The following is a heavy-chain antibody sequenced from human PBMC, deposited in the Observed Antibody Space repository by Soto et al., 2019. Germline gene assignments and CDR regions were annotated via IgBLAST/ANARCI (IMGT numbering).Heavy chain of an antibody. D-gene: IGHD6-6*01. V-gene: IGHV1-46*03. CDR3: ARDPWVGGSSSARGMDV. CDR2: INPSGGST. Sequence: ASVKVSCKASGYTFTSYYMHWVRQAPGQGLEWMGIINPSGGSTSYAQKFQGRVTMTRDTSTSTVYMELSSLRSEDTAVYYCARDPWVGGSSSARGMDVWGKGTTVTVSS. J-gene: IGHJ6*03. CDR1: GYTFTSYY.